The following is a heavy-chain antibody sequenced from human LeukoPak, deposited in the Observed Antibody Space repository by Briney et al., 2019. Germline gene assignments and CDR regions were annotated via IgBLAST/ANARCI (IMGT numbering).Heavy chain of an antibody. J-gene: IGHJ4*02. V-gene: IGHV4-4*07. CDR3: ASNYYNYDFSL. CDR1: GGSISSYY. Sequence: SETLSLTCTVSGGSISSYYWSWIRQPAGKGLERIGRIYTSGSTNYNPSLKSRVTMSVDTSKNQFSLKLSSVTAADTAVYYCASNYYNYDFSLWGQGTLVTVSS. D-gene: IGHD3-3*01. CDR2: IYTSGST.